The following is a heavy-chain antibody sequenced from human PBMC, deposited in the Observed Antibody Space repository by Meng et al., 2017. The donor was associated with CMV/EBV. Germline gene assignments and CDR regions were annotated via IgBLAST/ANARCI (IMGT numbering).Heavy chain of an antibody. CDR1: GFTFSSYE. CDR2: ISSSGSTI. J-gene: IGHJ5*02. CDR3: ARGNDILMGGGLDP. V-gene: IGHV3-48*03. D-gene: IGHD3-9*01. Sequence: GGSLRLSCAASGFTFSSYEMNWVRQAPGKGLEWVSYISSSGSTIYYADSVKGRFTISKENAKNSLYLQMNSLRAEDTAVYYRARGNDILMGGGLDPWGQGTLVTVSS.